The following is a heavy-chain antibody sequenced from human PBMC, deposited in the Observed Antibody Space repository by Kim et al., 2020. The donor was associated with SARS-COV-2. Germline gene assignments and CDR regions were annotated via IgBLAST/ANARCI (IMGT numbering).Heavy chain of an antibody. Sequence: VKGRFTISRDNAKNSLYLQITSLRAEDTAVYYCARSGDYRYYYYYYYMDVWGKGTTVTVSS. V-gene: IGHV3-48*03. D-gene: IGHD4-17*01. J-gene: IGHJ6*03. CDR3: ARSGDYRYYYYYYYMDV.